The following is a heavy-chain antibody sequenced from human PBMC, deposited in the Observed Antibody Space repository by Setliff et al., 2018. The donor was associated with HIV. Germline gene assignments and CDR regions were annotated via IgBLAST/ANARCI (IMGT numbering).Heavy chain of an antibody. J-gene: IGHJ6*03. CDR1: GGSIGSGGYY. D-gene: IGHD5-12*01. CDR3: ARGLVVVTDSDYDTNYYYYYYMDV. CDR2: IYYSGST. Sequence: SETLSLTCTVSGGSIGSGGYYWSWIRQHPGKGLEWIGYIYYSGSTYYNPSLKSRVTISIDTSKNQFSLKLSSVTAADTAVYYCARGLVVVTDSDYDTNYYYYYYMDVWGKGTTVTVSS. V-gene: IGHV4-31*03.